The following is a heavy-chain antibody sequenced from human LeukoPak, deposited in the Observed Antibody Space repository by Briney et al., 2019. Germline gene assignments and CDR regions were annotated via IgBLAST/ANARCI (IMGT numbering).Heavy chain of an antibody. Sequence: GGSLRLSCAASGFTFSSYVMHWVRQAPGKGLEWVAVISYDGSNKYDADSVKGRFTISRDNSKNTLYLQMNSLRAEDTAVYYCAKEIWPTVTTPGWTYFDYWGQGALVTVSS. CDR3: AKEIWPTVTTPGWTYFDY. J-gene: IGHJ4*02. V-gene: IGHV3-30*18. CDR1: GFTFSSYV. D-gene: IGHD4-17*01. CDR2: ISYDGSNK.